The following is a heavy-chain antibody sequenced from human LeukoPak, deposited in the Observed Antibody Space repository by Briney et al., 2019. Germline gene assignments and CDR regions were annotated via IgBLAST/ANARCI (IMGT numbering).Heavy chain of an antibody. J-gene: IGHJ4*02. CDR1: GGSISSGDYY. Sequence: SETLSLTCTVSGGSISSGDYYWSWIRQSPGKGLEWIGYIYNSGSTYYNPSLKSRVTISVDTSKNQFSLKLSSVTAADTAVYYCARAQVVPVATSEYWGQGTLVTVSS. CDR3: ARAQVVPVATSEY. CDR2: IYNSGST. D-gene: IGHD2-2*01. V-gene: IGHV4-30-4*01.